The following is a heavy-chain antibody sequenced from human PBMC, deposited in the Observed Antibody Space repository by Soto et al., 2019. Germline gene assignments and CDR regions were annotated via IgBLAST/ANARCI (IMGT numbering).Heavy chain of an antibody. CDR1: GGSISGTNYF. V-gene: IGHV4-30-4*01. D-gene: IGHD1-7*01. CDR2: IYYSGST. J-gene: IGHJ5*02. Sequence: QVQLQESGPGLMKPSQTLSLTCTVSGGSISGTNYFWSWIRQPPGKGLQWIGYIYYSGSTYYNPSLKSRFTISVDTSKNQFSLKLSSVTAADTAVYYCARDGLTGNTGVVWFDPWGQGTLVTVSS. CDR3: ARDGLTGNTGVVWFDP.